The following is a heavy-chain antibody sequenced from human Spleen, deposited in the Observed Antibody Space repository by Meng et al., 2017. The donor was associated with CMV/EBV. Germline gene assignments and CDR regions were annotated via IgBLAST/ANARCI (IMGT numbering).Heavy chain of an antibody. CDR1: GYTFSTYG. CDR2: ISGYNGDT. J-gene: IGHJ4*02. V-gene: IGHV1-18*01. Sequence: ASVKVSCKASGYTFSTYGISWVRQAPGQGLEWMGWISGYNGDTNYAQKFQGRVTMTTDTSTSTAYMDLGSLGYDDTAMYYCARDTGVGSTSGPTTYYFDYWGQGTLVTVSS. D-gene: IGHD1-26*01. CDR3: ARDTGVGSTSGPTTYYFDY.